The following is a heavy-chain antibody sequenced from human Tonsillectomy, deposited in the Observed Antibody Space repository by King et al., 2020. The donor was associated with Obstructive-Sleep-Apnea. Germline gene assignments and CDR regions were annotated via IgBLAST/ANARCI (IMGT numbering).Heavy chain of an antibody. CDR3: AREYGGSLDY. CDR2: ISYDGSNK. V-gene: IGHV3-30*04. D-gene: IGHD2-15*01. J-gene: IGHJ4*02. Sequence: VQLVESGGGVVQPGRSLRLSCAASGFTFSSYAMHWVRQAPGKGLEWVAVISYDGSNKYYADSVKGRFTISRDNSKNTLYLQMNSLRAEDTAVYYCAREYGGSLDYWGQGTLVTVSS. CDR1: GFTFSSYA.